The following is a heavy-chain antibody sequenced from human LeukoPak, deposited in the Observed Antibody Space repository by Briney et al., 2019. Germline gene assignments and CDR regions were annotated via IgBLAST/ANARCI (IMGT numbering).Heavy chain of an antibody. J-gene: IGHJ4*02. CDR3: AKLTSGYDFDY. Sequence: GGSLRLSYAASGFTFSSYGMSWVRQAPGKGLEWVSAISGGGGSTYYADSVKGRFTISRDNSKNTLYLQMNSLRAEDTALYYCAKLTSGYDFDYWGQGTLVTVSS. CDR1: GFTFSSYG. CDR2: ISGGGGST. D-gene: IGHD5-12*01. V-gene: IGHV3-23*01.